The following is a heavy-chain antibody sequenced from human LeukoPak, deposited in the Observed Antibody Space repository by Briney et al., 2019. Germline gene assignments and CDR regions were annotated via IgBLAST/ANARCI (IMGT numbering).Heavy chain of an antibody. CDR1: GFTFSSYA. J-gene: IGHJ3*02. D-gene: IGHD3-22*01. Sequence: GGSLRLSCAASGFTFSSYATSWVRQAPGKGLEWVSAISGSGGSTYYADSVKGRFTIPRDNSKNTLYLQMNSLRAEDTAVYYCAKAESYYYDSSGLDIWGQGTMVTVSS. V-gene: IGHV3-23*01. CDR3: AKAESYYYDSSGLDI. CDR2: ISGSGGST.